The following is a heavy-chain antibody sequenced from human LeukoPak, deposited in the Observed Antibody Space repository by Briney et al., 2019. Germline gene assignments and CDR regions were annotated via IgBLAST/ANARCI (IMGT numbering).Heavy chain of an antibody. CDR1: GGSISSYY. D-gene: IGHD1-14*01. CDR3: ARDGRFPPEVLPRYFDS. Sequence: SETLSLTCTVSGGSISSYYWSWIRQPPGKGLEWIGYIYYSGSTNYNPSLKSRGTISVDTSKNQFSLKLSSVTAADTAVYYCARDGRFPPEVLPRYFDSWGQGTLVTVSS. J-gene: IGHJ4*02. CDR2: IYYSGST. V-gene: IGHV4-59*01.